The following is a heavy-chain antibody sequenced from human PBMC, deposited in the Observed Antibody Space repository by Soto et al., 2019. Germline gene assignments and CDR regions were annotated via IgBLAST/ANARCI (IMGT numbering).Heavy chain of an antibody. CDR1: GFSLSNARMG. CDR3: ARMVRQWHQYYFDY. V-gene: IGHV2-26*01. CDR2: IFSNDEK. J-gene: IGHJ4*02. D-gene: IGHD6-19*01. Sequence: GSGPTLVNPTETLTLTCTVSGFSLSNARMGVSWIRQPPGKALEWLAHIFSNDEKSYSTSLKSRLTISKDTSKSQVVLTMTNMDPVDTATYYCARMVRQWHQYYFDYWGQGTLVTVSS.